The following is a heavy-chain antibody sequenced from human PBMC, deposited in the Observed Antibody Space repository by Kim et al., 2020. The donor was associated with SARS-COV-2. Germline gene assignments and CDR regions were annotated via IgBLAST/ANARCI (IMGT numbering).Heavy chain of an antibody. CDR1: GFTFRSYA. CDR3: AKGVDSPGYSNWFDP. CDR2: ISGVNYST. Sequence: GGSLRLSCAASGFTFRSYAMGWVRQAPGKGLEWVSAISGVNYSTYYADSVKGRFTISRDNSKNTLYLQMNSLRAEDTAVYYCAKGVDSPGYSNWFDPWGQGPLVTVSS. D-gene: IGHD3-22*01. J-gene: IGHJ5*02. V-gene: IGHV3-23*01.